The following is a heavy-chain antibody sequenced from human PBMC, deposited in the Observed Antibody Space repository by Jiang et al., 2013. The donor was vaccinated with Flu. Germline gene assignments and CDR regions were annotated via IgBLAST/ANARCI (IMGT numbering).Heavy chain of an antibody. CDR3: ATPSIVVVTSDAFDI. D-gene: IGHD2-21*02. J-gene: IGHJ3*02. V-gene: IGHV4-39*01. CDR2: IYYSGST. Sequence: GPGLVKPSETLSLTCTVSGGSISSSSYYWGWIRQPPGKGLEWIGSIYYSGSTYYNPSLKSRVTISVDTSKNQFSLKLSSVTAADTAVYYCATPSIVVVTSDAFDIWGQGTMVTVSS. CDR1: GGSISSSSYY.